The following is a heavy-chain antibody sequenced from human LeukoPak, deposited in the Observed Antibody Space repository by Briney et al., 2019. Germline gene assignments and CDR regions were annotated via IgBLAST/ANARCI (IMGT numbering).Heavy chain of an antibody. V-gene: IGHV4-34*01. CDR1: GGSLSGYY. CDR2: INHSGST. J-gene: IGHJ4*02. CDR3: ARGAHDNAFDY. Sequence: SETLSLTCAVYGGSLSGYYWSWIRQPPGKGLEWIGEINHSGSTNYDPSLKSRVTISVDTSKNQFSLKLSSVTAADTAVYYCARGAHDNAFDYWGQGTLVTVSS. D-gene: IGHD3-16*01.